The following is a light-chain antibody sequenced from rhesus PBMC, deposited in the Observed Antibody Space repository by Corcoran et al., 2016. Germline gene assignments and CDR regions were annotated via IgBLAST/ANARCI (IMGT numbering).Light chain of an antibody. V-gene: IGKV3-24*04. CDR3: QQSSNLART. Sequence: DTVVTQSPATLALSPGERATLSCRASQSVGSYLAWYQQKPGQAPRLLIYGASSRATGIPDRFSGSGSGTDFTLTISSLEPEDVGVYYCQQSSNLARTFGQGTKVEIK. CDR2: GAS. J-gene: IGKJ1*01. CDR1: QSVGSY.